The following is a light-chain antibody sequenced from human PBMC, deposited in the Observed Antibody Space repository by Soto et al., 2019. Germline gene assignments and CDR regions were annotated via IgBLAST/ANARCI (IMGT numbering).Light chain of an antibody. CDR1: QSALYSSNNQNS. CDR3: QQRHTWPIT. CDR2: DAY. J-gene: IGKJ5*01. Sequence: VETPSPASLSVSLGERAPIHCKSSQSALYSSNNQNSLARDRQTPGQAPRPPPYDAYNRATGIPPRVSGSGSGPDFTLTISSLEPEASAVYYGQQRHTWPITVGQGTRREIK. V-gene: IGKV3-11*01.